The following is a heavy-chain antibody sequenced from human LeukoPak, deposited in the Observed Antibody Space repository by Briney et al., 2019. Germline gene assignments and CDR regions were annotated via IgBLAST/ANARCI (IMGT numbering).Heavy chain of an antibody. CDR1: GFTFSSYG. CDR3: AKDSKRWKTYYYEAGSYYFDY. J-gene: IGHJ4*02. D-gene: IGHD3-10*01. V-gene: IGHV3-30*02. Sequence: GGSLRLSCAAPGFTFSSYGMHWVRQAPGKGLEWVAFIRYDGSNKYYADSVRGRFTISRDNSKNTLYLQMNSLRPEDTAVYYCAKDSKRWKTYYYEAGSYYFDYWGQGTRVTVSS. CDR2: IRYDGSNK.